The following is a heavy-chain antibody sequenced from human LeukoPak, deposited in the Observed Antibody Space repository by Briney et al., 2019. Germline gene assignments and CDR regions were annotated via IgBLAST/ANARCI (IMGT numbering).Heavy chain of an antibody. V-gene: IGHV1-69*05. Sequence: SVKVSCKASGGTFSSYAISWVRQAPGQGLEWMGGIIPIFGTANYAQKLQGRVTMTTDTSTSTAYMELRSLRSDDTAVYYCARDHYDVLTGYAYNAFDIWGQGTMVAVSS. J-gene: IGHJ3*02. CDR3: ARDHYDVLTGYAYNAFDI. CDR1: GGTFSSYA. D-gene: IGHD3-9*01. CDR2: IIPIFGTA.